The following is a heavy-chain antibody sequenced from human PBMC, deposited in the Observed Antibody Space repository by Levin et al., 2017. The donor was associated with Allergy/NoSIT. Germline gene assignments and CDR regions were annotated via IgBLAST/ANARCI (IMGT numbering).Heavy chain of an antibody. V-gene: IGHV3-49*04. CDR2: IRNKAHGGTT. J-gene: IGHJ4*02. D-gene: IGHD3-16*02. Sequence: GGSLRLSCTGSGFTFGDYAMSWVRQAPGKGLEWVGFIRNKAHGGTTEYAASVKGRLTISRDDSKSIAYLQMDSLKTEDTAVYFCARGGPPNYEYNWGSYRDGYFDYWGQGTLVTVSS. CDR3: ARGGPPNYEYNWGSYRDGYFDY. CDR1: GFTFGDYA.